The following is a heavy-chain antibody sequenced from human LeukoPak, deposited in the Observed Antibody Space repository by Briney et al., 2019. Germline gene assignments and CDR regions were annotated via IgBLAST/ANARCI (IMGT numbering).Heavy chain of an antibody. Sequence: AGGSLRLSCAASGVIVSRNFMSWVRQAPGKGLQWVAIMYAGGTTDYSESVRGRFYISRDTSNNTLSLQMNSLRAEDTAVYYCARGSGSGWPLDRWSQGTLVTVSS. CDR3: ARGSGSGWPLDR. V-gene: IGHV3-53*01. CDR1: GVIVSRNF. J-gene: IGHJ5*02. D-gene: IGHD6-19*01. CDR2: MYAGGTT.